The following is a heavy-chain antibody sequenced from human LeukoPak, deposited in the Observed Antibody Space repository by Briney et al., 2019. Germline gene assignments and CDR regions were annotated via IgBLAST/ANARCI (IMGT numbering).Heavy chain of an antibody. CDR1: GGSFSGYY. J-gene: IGHJ4*02. CDR3: ARASYDYAIDY. D-gene: IGHD3-16*01. CDR2: INHSGST. V-gene: IGHV4-34*01. Sequence: SETLSLTCAVYGGSFSGYYWSWIRQPPGKGLEWIGEINHSGSTNYNPSLKSRVTISVDTSKNQFSLKLSSVTAADTAVYYCARASYDYAIDYWGQGTLVTVSS.